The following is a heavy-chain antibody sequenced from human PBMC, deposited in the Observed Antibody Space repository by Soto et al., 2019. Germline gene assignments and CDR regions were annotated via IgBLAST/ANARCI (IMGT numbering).Heavy chain of an antibody. V-gene: IGHV4-59*01. CDR2: IYYSGST. Sequence: PSETLSLTCTVSGGSISSYYWSWIRQPPGKGLEWIGYIYYSGSTNYNPSLKSRVTISVDTSKNQFSLKLSSVTAADTAVCYCARAGPHFDPSQYWGQGTLVTVSS. J-gene: IGHJ4*02. CDR1: GGSISSYY. CDR3: ARAGPHFDPSQY.